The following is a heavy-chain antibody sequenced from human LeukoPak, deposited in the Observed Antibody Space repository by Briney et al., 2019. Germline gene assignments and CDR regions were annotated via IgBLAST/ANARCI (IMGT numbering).Heavy chain of an antibody. Sequence: SVKVSCKASGGTFSSYAISWVRQAPGQGLEWMGGIIPIFGTANYAQKFQGRVTITADKSTSTAYMELSSLRSEDTAVYYCASVTYYYDSSGFSWFDPWGQGTLVTVSS. CDR2: IIPIFGTA. V-gene: IGHV1-69*06. CDR3: ASVTYYYDSSGFSWFDP. J-gene: IGHJ5*02. CDR1: GGTFSSYA. D-gene: IGHD3-22*01.